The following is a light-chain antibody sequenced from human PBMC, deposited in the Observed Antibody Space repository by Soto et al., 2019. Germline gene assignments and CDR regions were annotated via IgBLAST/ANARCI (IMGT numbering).Light chain of an antibody. CDR1: QTIDSTK. J-gene: IGKJ5*01. CDR2: GAS. CDR3: QQYVTSIT. Sequence: DIVLTQSPGTLSLSPGDRATLSCRASQTIDSTKLAWHQQKPGQAPRLLIYGASRRATGIPDRFSGTGSGTDFTLTIDRLEPEDFAVYYCQQYVTSITFGQGTRL. V-gene: IGKV3-20*01.